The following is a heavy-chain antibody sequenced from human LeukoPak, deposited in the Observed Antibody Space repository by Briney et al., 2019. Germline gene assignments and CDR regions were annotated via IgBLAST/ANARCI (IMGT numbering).Heavy chain of an antibody. CDR2: INHSGST. Sequence: TSETLSLTCAVYGGSFSGYYWSWIRQPPGKGLEWIGEINHSGSTNYNPSLKSRVTISVDTSKNQFSLKLSSVTAADTAVYYCARGDSLYGDLGYWGQGTLVTVSS. V-gene: IGHV4-34*01. CDR1: GGSFSGYY. D-gene: IGHD2/OR15-2a*01. CDR3: ARGDSLYGDLGY. J-gene: IGHJ4*02.